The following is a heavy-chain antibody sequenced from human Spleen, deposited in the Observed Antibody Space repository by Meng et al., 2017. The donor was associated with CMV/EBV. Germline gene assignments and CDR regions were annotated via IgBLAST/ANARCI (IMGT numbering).Heavy chain of an antibody. V-gene: IGHV3-21*03. CDR2: ISSGSSYI. CDR1: GFTFSTYS. Sequence: GGSLRLSCAASGFTFSTYSMNWVRQAPGRGLEWVSSISSGSSYIYYADSVKGRFTISRDNSKSTLYVQMNSLRVEDTAVYYCARAPAGGFWSAYYRDYFYYGMDVWGQGTTVTVSS. D-gene: IGHD3-3*01. J-gene: IGHJ6*02. CDR3: ARAPAGGFWSAYYRDYFYYGMDV.